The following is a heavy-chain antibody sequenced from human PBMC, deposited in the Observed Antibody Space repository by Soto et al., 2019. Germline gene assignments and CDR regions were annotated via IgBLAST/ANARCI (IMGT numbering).Heavy chain of an antibody. J-gene: IGHJ5*02. CDR3: ARVKAYCGGDCYSRWFDP. D-gene: IGHD2-21*02. Sequence: SETLSLTCAVYGGSFSGYYWSWIRQPPGKGLEWIGEINHSGSTNYNPSLKSRVTISVDTSKNQFSLKLSSVTAADTAVYYCARVKAYCGGDCYSRWFDPWGQGTLVTVSS. CDR1: GGSFSGYY. CDR2: INHSGST. V-gene: IGHV4-34*01.